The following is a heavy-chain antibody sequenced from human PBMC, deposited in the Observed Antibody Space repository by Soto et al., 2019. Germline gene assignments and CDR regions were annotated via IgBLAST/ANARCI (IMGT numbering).Heavy chain of an antibody. D-gene: IGHD3-22*01. V-gene: IGHV3-43*02. CDR1: GFTFADHA. Sequence: VQMVESGGGVVHPGGSLRLSCAVSGFTFADHAVHWVRQSAGKGLEWVSFINADGSEKYYADSVRGRFTISRDNSKDSFYLQMNSLRLEDTAMYYCAKAKFYYDSSPYDSWGQGTLVTVSS. J-gene: IGHJ4*02. CDR3: AKAKFYYDSSPYDS. CDR2: INADGSEK.